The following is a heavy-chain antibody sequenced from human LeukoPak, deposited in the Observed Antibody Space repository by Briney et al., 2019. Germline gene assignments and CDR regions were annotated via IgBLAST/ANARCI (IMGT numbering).Heavy chain of an antibody. V-gene: IGHV1-3*01. J-gene: IGHJ4*02. CDR1: GYTFTSYA. Sequence: ASVKVSCKASGYTFTSYAMHWVRQAPGQRLEWMGWINAGNGNTKYSQKFQGRVTITRDTSASTAYMELSSLRSEDTAVYYCARGLRLGELSLDFDYWGQGTLVTVSS. D-gene: IGHD3-16*02. CDR2: INAGNGNT. CDR3: ARGLRLGELSLDFDY.